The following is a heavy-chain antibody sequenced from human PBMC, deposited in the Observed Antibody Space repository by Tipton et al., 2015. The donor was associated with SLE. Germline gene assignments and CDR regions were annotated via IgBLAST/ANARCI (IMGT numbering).Heavy chain of an antibody. CDR2: IYYSGRT. J-gene: IGHJ3*02. D-gene: IGHD2-15*01. CDR1: RGSINYSTYY. V-gene: IGHV4-39*01. Sequence: TLSLTCTVSRGSINYSTYYWGWIRQPPGKGLEWIGSIYYSGRTYYNPSLKSRVAISVDTSNNQFSLELSLVTAAETAVYYCARHKGAVGYCSGGNCLDAFDIWGQGTLVTVSS. CDR3: ARHKGAVGYCSGGNCLDAFDI.